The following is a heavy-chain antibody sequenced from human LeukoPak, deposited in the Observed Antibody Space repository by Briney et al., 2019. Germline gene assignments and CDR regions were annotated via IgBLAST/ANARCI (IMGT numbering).Heavy chain of an antibody. Sequence: GGSLRLSCRGYGFTFGDHAMSWVRQAPGKGLEWVGFIRSKAYRGTTEYAASVKGRFTISRNDSTSIAYLQMNSLRIEDTAVYYCARGPIQLWIHNAMDVWGQGTTVTVSS. CDR3: ARGPIQLWIHNAMDV. J-gene: IGHJ6*02. CDR2: IRSKAYRGTT. D-gene: IGHD5-18*01. V-gene: IGHV3-49*04. CDR1: GFTFGDHA.